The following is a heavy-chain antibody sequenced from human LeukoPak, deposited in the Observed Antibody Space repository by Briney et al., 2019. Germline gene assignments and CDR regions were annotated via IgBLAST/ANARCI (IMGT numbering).Heavy chain of an antibody. CDR3: VRVEDWGAAGNRMDY. Sequence: GGSLRLSCAAPGFAFTSYTMSWVRQAPGKGLEWVSSIPSSSTSIYYADSLRGRFTVSRDNAKNSLYLQMNSLRAEDTAVYSCVRVEDWGAAGNRMDYWGQGTLVTVSS. V-gene: IGHV3-21*01. CDR1: GFAFTSYT. D-gene: IGHD6-13*01. CDR2: IPSSSTSI. J-gene: IGHJ4*02.